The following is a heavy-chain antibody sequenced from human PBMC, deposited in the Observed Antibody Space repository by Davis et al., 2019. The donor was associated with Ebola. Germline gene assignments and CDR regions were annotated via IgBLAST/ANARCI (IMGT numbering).Heavy chain of an antibody. V-gene: IGHV4-39*06. D-gene: IGHD4-11*01. Sequence: PGGSLRLSCTVSGGSISSSRYYWGWIRQPPGKGLEWIGSIYYSGSTYYNPSLKSRVTISVDTSKNQFALKLSSVTAADTAVYYCARVGGTVTTYYFDYWGQGTLVTVSS. CDR3: ARVGGTVTTYYFDY. CDR1: GGSISSSRYY. J-gene: IGHJ4*02. CDR2: IYYSGST.